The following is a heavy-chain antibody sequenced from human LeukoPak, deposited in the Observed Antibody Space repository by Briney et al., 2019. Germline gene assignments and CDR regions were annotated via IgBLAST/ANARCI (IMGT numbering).Heavy chain of an antibody. CDR1: GGSLSSYY. CDR3: ARPAGNYDSSGFLAFDI. D-gene: IGHD3-22*01. CDR2: IHYSGST. Sequence: PSETLSLTCTVSGGSLSSYYWSWIRQPPGKLLEWIGYIHYSGSTNYNPSLRSRVTMSVDTSKNQFSLNLSSVTAADTAVYYCARPAGNYDSSGFLAFDIWGQGTMVTVSS. V-gene: IGHV4-59*08. J-gene: IGHJ3*02.